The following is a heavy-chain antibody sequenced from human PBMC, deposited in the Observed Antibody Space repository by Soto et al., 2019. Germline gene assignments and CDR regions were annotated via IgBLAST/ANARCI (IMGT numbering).Heavy chain of an antibody. Sequence: PGGSLRLSCTASGFSFSSYAMSWVRQAPGKGLEWVSGINSGGDNTHYADSVKGRFSISRDSSKNTVFLQMNSLRAEDTAVYYCAREIPAWFDPSGQGDLVNVS. CDR3: AREIPAWFDP. CDR2: INSGGDNT. CDR1: GFSFSSYA. V-gene: IGHV3-23*01. J-gene: IGHJ5*02.